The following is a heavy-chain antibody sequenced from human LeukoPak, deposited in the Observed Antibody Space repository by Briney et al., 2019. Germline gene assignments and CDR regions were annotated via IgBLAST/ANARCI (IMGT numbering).Heavy chain of an antibody. V-gene: IGHV3-23*01. CDR3: AKASAMIVVVSKHFDY. CDR2: ISGSGGST. Sequence: GGSLRLSCAASGFNFSSYAMSWVRQAPGKGLEWVSAISGSGGSTYYADSVKGRFTISRDNSKNTLYLQMNSLRAEDTAVYYCAKASAMIVVVSKHFDYWGQGTLVTVSS. D-gene: IGHD3-22*01. CDR1: GFNFSSYA. J-gene: IGHJ4*02.